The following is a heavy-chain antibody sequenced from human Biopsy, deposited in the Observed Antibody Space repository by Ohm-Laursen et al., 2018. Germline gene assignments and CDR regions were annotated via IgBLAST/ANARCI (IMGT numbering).Heavy chain of an antibody. CDR2: ISGYNGNT. CDR3: ARVTLPLYLDY. Sequence: ASVKVSCKASGYSFTSYGISWVRQAPGEGLKSMGRISGYNGNTNYAQKFQGRVTMTADTSTSTVYMEVRGLRSDDTAVYYCARVTLPLYLDYWGQGTRVSVSS. D-gene: IGHD5/OR15-5a*01. CDR1: GYSFTSYG. V-gene: IGHV1-18*01. J-gene: IGHJ4*02.